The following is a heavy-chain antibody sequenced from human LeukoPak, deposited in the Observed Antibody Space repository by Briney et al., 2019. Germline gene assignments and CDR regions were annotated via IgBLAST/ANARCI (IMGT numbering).Heavy chain of an antibody. D-gene: IGHD2-15*01. Sequence: PGGSLGLFCAASGFTFSSYAMIWVRQARGRGLEWVSAISGSGSTTYYADSVKGRFTISRDNSKNTLFLQMNSLTAADTAIYSCARPRLEYCSGGSCFDAFDIWGQGTMVTVSS. CDR3: ARPRLEYCSGGSCFDAFDI. CDR2: ISGSGSTT. V-gene: IGHV3-23*01. CDR1: GFTFSSYA. J-gene: IGHJ3*02.